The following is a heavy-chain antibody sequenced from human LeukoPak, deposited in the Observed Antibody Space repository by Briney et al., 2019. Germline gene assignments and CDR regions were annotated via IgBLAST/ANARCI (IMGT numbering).Heavy chain of an antibody. CDR1: GFTFSSYT. Sequence: PGGSLRLSCAASGFTFSSYTMTWVRQAPGKGLEWVSSISTSSLYIYYVDSLKGRFTISRDNARNSVYLEMNSLRAEDTAVYYCASQGSGYDSPIDYWGQGTLVTVSS. J-gene: IGHJ4*02. CDR2: ISTSSLYI. D-gene: IGHD5-12*01. V-gene: IGHV3-21*01. CDR3: ASQGSGYDSPIDY.